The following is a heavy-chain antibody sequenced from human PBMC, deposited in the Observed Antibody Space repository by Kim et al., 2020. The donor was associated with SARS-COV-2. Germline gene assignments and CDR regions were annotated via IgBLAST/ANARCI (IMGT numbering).Heavy chain of an antibody. V-gene: IGHV4-34*01. J-gene: IGHJ4*02. CDR2: INYSGTT. Sequence: SETLSLTCGIFDGSLNAFYWNWIRQPPGKGLEWIGEINYSGTTNSNPSLKSRLTISVDTSKNQFSLSLSSVTAADTAVYYCARVVNSIQIGFDSWGQGTLVTVSS. CDR1: DGSLNAFY. D-gene: IGHD5-18*01. CDR3: ARVVNSIQIGFDS.